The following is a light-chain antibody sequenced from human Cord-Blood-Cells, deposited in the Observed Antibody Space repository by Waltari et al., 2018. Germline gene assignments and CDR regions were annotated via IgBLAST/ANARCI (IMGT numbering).Light chain of an antibody. Sequence: IVLTQSPATLSLSPGERATLPCRASQSVSSYLAWYQQKPGQAPRLLIYDASNRATGIPARFSGSVSGTDFTLTISSLEPEDFAVYYCQQRSNWTWTFGQGTKVEIK. CDR2: DAS. J-gene: IGKJ1*01. CDR1: QSVSSY. V-gene: IGKV3-11*01. CDR3: QQRSNWTWT.